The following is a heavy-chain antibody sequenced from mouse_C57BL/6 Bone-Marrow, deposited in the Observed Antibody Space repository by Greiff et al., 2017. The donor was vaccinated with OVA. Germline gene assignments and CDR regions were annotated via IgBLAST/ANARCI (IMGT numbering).Heavy chain of an antibody. Sequence: EVQRVESGPGLVKPSQSLSLTCSVTGYSITSGYYWNWIRQFPGNKLEWMGYISYDGSNNYNPSLKNRISITRDTSKNQFFLKLNSVTTEDTATYYCARADSNYPFDYWGQGTTLTVSS. CDR3: ARADSNYPFDY. V-gene: IGHV3-6*01. CDR2: ISYDGSN. CDR1: GYSITSGYY. J-gene: IGHJ2*01. D-gene: IGHD2-5*01.